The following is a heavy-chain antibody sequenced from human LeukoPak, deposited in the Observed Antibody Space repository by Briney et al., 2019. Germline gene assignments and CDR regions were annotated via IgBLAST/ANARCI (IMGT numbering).Heavy chain of an antibody. J-gene: IGHJ6*02. CDR2: IYYSGST. CDR3: ATEYSGSYYYYYVMDV. Sequence: SETLSLTCTVSGGSISSSSYYWGWIRQPPGKGLEWIGSIYYSGSTYYNPSLKSRVTISVDTSKNQFSLKPSSVTAADTAVYYCATEYSGSYYYYYVMDVWGQGTTVTVSS. D-gene: IGHD1-26*01. V-gene: IGHV4-39*01. CDR1: GGSISSSSYY.